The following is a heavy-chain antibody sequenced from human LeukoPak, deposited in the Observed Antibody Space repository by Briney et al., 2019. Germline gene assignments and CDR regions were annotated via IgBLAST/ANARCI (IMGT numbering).Heavy chain of an antibody. D-gene: IGHD1-7*01. CDR2: ISGSGGTT. CDR1: GFSFSSYA. CDR3: AKGDRTFDP. V-gene: IGHV3-23*01. Sequence: GGSLRLSCAASGFSFSSYAMTWVRQAPGKGLEWVSGISGSGGTTYYADSVKGRFTISRDNSKNTLYLQMDSLRAEDTAVYYCAKGDRTFDPWGQGTLVTVSS. J-gene: IGHJ5*02.